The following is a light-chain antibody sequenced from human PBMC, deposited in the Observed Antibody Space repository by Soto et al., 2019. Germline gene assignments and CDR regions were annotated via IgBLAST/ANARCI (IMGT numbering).Light chain of an antibody. Sequence: EIVVTQSPVTLSLSPAKLATLSCRASQSVSSNLAWYQQKPRQAPRLLIYGASARATGIRVRFSGSGSGTEFTLTISSLQSEEFAVYDCQQYKNWPPWTFGQGTKVDI. J-gene: IGKJ1*01. V-gene: IGKV3-15*01. CDR3: QQYKNWPPWT. CDR2: GAS. CDR1: QSVSSN.